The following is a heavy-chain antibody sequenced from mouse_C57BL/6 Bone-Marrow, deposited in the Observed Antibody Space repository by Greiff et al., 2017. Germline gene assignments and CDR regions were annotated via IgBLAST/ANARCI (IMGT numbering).Heavy chain of an antibody. J-gene: IGHJ4*01. CDR2: IWTGGGT. D-gene: IGHD2-1*01. V-gene: IGHV2-9-1*01. CDR1: GFSLTSYA. Sequence: VQLQQSGPGLVAPSQSLSITCTVSGFSLTSYAISWVRQPPGTGLEWLGVIWTGGGTNYNSALKSRLSISKDNSKSQVFLKMNSLQTDDTARYYCARDLLWGYYAMDYWGQGTSVTVSS. CDR3: ARDLLWGYYAMDY.